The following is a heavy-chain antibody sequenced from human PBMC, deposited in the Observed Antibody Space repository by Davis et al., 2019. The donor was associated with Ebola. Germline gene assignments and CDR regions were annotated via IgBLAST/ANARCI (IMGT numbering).Heavy chain of an antibody. CDR2: IYSGDSDT. Sequence: PGGSLRLSCKGSGYKFTNYWIGWVRQMPGKGPEWMGIIYSGDSDTRYSPSFEGQVTISVDRSISTAHLQWSSLKASDSAMYYCARQESLYGSIDTWGQGTLVTVSS. CDR1: GYKFTNYW. CDR3: ARQESLYGSIDT. V-gene: IGHV5-51*01. D-gene: IGHD6-13*01. J-gene: IGHJ5*02.